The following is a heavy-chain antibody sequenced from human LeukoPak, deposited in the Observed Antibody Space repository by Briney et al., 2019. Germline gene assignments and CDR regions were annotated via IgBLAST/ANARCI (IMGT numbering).Heavy chain of an antibody. CDR2: IWYDGSNK. D-gene: IGHD3-10*01. V-gene: IGHV3-33*01. Sequence: TGRSLRLSCAASGFTFSSYGMHWVRQAPGKGLEWVAVIWYDGSNKYCADSVKGRFTISRDNSKNTLYLQMNSLRAEDTAVYYCARERGTMVRGEGGEWDPWGQGTLVTVSS. CDR3: ARERGTMVRGEGGEWDP. J-gene: IGHJ5*02. CDR1: GFTFSSYG.